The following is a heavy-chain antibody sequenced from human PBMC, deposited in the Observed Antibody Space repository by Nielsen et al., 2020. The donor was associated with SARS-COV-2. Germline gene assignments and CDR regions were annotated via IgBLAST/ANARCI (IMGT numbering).Heavy chain of an antibody. CDR3: ARAIVVVRGVIITQYHYYFDY. CDR2: INHSAST. V-gene: IGHV4-34*01. J-gene: IGHJ4*02. Sequence: WIRQPPGKGLEWIGEINHSASTNYIPSLKSRVTISVDTSKNQFSLKLSSMTAADTAVYYCARAIVVVRGVIITQYHYYFDYWGQGTLVTVSS. D-gene: IGHD3-10*01.